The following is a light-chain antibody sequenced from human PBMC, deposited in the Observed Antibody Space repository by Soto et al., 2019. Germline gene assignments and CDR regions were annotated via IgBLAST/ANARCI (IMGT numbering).Light chain of an antibody. CDR1: QSVSSSY. V-gene: IGKV3-15*01. CDR3: QQYNNWPQT. J-gene: IGKJ1*01. Sequence: EIVLTQSPATLSLSPGERATLSCRASQSVSSSYLAWYHQKPGQAPRLLIYGASTRATGIPARFSGSGSGTEFTLTISSLQSEDFAFYFCQQYNNWPQTFGQGTKVDIK. CDR2: GAS.